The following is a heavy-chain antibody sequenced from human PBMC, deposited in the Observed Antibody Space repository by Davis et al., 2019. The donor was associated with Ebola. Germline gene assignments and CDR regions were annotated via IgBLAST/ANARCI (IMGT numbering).Heavy chain of an antibody. J-gene: IGHJ6*03. CDR2: ISYDGGNK. CDR3: ARNQYSNYYYYYMDV. Sequence: PGGSLRLSCAASGFTFSSYAMHWVRQAPGKGLEWVAVISYDGGNKYYADSVKGRFTISRDNSKNTLYLQMNSLRAEDTAVYYCARNQYSNYYYYYMDVWGKGTTVTVSS. V-gene: IGHV3-30-3*01. D-gene: IGHD4-11*01. CDR1: GFTFSSYA.